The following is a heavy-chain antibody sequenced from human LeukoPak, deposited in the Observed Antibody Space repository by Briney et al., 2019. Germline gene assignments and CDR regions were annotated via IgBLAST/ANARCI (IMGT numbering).Heavy chain of an antibody. CDR2: IIPILGIA. CDR3: ASREGNYDILTGTGEY. CDR1: GGTFSSYA. D-gene: IGHD3-9*01. J-gene: IGHJ4*02. V-gene: IGHV1-69*04. Sequence: ASVKVSCKASGGTFSSYAISWVRRAPGQGLEWMGRIIPILGIANYAQKFQGRVTITADKSTSTAYMELSSLRSEDTAAYYCASREGNYDILTGTGEYWGQGTLVTVSS.